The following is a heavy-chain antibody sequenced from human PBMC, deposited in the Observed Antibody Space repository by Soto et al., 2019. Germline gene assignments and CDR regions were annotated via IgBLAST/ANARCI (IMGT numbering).Heavy chain of an antibody. CDR3: ARVWNYDSSGYYYLLGYSYYGMDV. V-gene: IGHV1-3*01. Sequence: ASVKVSCKASGYTFTSYAMHWVRQAPGQRLEWMGWINAGNGNTKYSQKLQGRVTITRDTSASTAYMELSSLRSEDTAVYYCARVWNYDSSGYYYLLGYSYYGMDVWGQGTTVTVSS. J-gene: IGHJ6*02. CDR1: GYTFTSYA. CDR2: INAGNGNT. D-gene: IGHD3-22*01.